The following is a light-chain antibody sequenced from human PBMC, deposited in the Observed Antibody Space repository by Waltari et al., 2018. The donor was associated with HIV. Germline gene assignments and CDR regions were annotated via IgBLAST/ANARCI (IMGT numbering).Light chain of an antibody. CDR3: GTWDSSLSAGV. V-gene: IGLV1-51*01. Sequence: QSVLTQPPSVSAAPGQKVTISCSGSSSNIGNNYVSWSQQFPGTAPKLLIYDNNKRPSGIPDRFSGSKSGTSATLGITGLQTGDEADYYCGTWDSSLSAGVFGGGTKLTVL. CDR2: DNN. CDR1: SSNIGNNY. J-gene: IGLJ2*01.